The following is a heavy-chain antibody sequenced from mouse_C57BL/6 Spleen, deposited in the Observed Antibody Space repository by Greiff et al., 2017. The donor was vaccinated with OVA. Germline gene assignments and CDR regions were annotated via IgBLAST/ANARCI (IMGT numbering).Heavy chain of an antibody. CDR1: GYTFTSYW. J-gene: IGHJ3*01. V-gene: IGHV1-53*01. CDR3: AREEDYYGYCWFSY. D-gene: IGHD2-2*01. CDR2: INPSNGGT. Sequence: VQLQQPGTELVKPGASVKLSCKASGYTFTSYWMHWVKQRPGQGLEWIGNINPSNGGTNYNEKFKSKATLTVDTSSSTAYMQIRRLTSDDSVFYYSAREEDYYGYCWFSYWGQGTMVTVSA.